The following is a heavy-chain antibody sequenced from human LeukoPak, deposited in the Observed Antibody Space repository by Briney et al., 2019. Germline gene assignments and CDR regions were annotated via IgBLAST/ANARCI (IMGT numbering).Heavy chain of an antibody. J-gene: IGHJ4*02. CDR2: ISAYNGNT. CDR3: ASTSSGYLWY. CDR1: GYTLTSYG. Sequence: ASVKVSCKASGYTLTSYGITWVRQAPGQGLEWMGWISAYNGNTNYAQKLQGRVTMTTDTSTSTAYMELRSLRSDDTAVYYCASTSSGYLWYWGQGTLVTVSS. D-gene: IGHD3-22*01. V-gene: IGHV1-18*01.